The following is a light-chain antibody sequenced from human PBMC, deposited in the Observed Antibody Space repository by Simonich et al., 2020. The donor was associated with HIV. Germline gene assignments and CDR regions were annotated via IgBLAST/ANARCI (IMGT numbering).Light chain of an antibody. J-gene: IGKJ1*01. CDR3: QQYYSTPPT. CDR1: QSVLYSSNNKNY. CDR2: WAS. Sequence: DIVMTQSPDSLAVSLGERATINCKSSQSVLYSSNNKNYLLWYQQKPGQPPNLLIYWASTRESGVPDRFSGSGSGTDFTLTISSLQAEDVAVYSCQQYYSTPPTFGQGTKVEIK. V-gene: IGKV4-1*01.